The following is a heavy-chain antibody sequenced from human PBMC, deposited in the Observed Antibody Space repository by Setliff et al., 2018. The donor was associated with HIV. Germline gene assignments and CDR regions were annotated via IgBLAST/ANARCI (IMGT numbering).Heavy chain of an antibody. CDR2: IDYTGST. CDR1: GGSISDYY. D-gene: IGHD6-13*01. Sequence: PSETLSLTCTVSGGSISDYYWSWIRQSPGNGLQWMGYIDYTGSTNYNPSLKSRIDISIDTSKSQFSLRLSAVTAADTAVYYCARQSAATISSRWFANGAFDVWGQGTMVTVSS. V-gene: IGHV4-59*08. J-gene: IGHJ3*01. CDR3: ARQSAATISSRWFANGAFDV.